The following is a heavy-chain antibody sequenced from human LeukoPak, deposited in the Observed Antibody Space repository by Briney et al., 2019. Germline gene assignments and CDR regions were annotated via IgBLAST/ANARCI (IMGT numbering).Heavy chain of an antibody. V-gene: IGHV5-10-1*01. CDR2: IDPRDSYT. J-gene: IGHJ4*02. D-gene: IGHD4-17*01. CDR1: GYSFTNYW. CDR3: ATGASKVTTDFANY. Sequence: LGESLPISCEGSGYSFTNYWISWVRQMPGKGLEWMGRIDPRDSYTKYSPSFEGHVTISVDKSISPAFLQWNSLKASDSAMYYCATGASKVTTDFANYWGQGTQVAVSS.